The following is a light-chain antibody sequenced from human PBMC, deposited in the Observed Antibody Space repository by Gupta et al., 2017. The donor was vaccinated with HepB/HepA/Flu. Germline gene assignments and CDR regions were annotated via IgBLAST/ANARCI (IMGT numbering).Light chain of an antibody. V-gene: IGLV3-19*01. CDR3: NSRDSSGNHVV. J-gene: IGLJ2*01. CDR1: RLRSYY. CDR2: VKN. Sequence: SSELTQDPAVSVALGQTVRITCQGARLRSYYASWYQQKPGQAPVLVIYVKNNRPSGIPDRFSGSSSVTTASLTTTGAQAEDGADYYCNSRDSSGNHVVFGGGTKLTVL.